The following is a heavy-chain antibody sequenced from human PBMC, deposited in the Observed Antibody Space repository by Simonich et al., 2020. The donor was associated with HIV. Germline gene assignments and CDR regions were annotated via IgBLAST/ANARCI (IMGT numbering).Heavy chain of an antibody. CDR2: INHSGST. Sequence: QVQLQQWGAGLLKPSETLSLTCAVYGGSFSGYYWSWIRQPPGKGVEWIGEINHSGSTNYNPPLKRRVTISVDTSKNQFSLKLSSVTAADTAVYYCARLTAGGLGEYFQHWGQGTLVTVSS. CDR1: GGSFSGYY. CDR3: ARLTAGGLGEYFQH. J-gene: IGHJ1*01. D-gene: IGHD6-13*01. V-gene: IGHV4-34*01.